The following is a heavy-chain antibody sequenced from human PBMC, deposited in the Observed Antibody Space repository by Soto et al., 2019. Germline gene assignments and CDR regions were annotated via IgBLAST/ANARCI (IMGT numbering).Heavy chain of an antibody. D-gene: IGHD6-13*01. CDR1: GGSISSGGYY. V-gene: IGHV4-31*03. Sequence: PSETLSLTCTVSGGSISSGGYYWSWIRQHPGKDLEWIGYIYYSGSTYYNPSLKSRVTISVDTSKNQFSLKLSSVTAADTAVYYCVRVYSSSWYYYYGMDVWGQGTTVTVSS. CDR3: VRVYSSSWYYYYGMDV. CDR2: IYYSGST. J-gene: IGHJ6*02.